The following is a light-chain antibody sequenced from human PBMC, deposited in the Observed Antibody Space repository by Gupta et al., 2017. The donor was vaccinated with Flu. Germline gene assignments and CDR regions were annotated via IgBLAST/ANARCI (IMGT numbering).Light chain of an antibody. V-gene: IGKV1-5*03. CDR3: QQYDNYSLT. J-gene: IGKJ4*01. CDR1: QSISGW. CDR2: KAS. Sequence: DIQMTQSPSTLSASVGDRVTITCRASQSISGWLAWYQQKPGKAPKLLIYKASTLESGVPSRFSGSGSGTEFTLTISSLQPDDFATYYCQQYDNYSLTFGGGSKVEIK.